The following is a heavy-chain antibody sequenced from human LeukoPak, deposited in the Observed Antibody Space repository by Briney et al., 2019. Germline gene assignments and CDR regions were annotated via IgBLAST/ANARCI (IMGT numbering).Heavy chain of an antibody. CDR2: IYYSGST. J-gene: IGHJ3*02. CDR3: AREDLAPPVGAFDI. Sequence: SETLSLTCTVSGGSISSSSYYWGWIRQPPGKGLEWIGSIYYSGSTYYNPSLKSRVTISVDTSKNQFSLKLSSVTAADTAVYYCAREDLAPPVGAFDIWGQGTMVTVSS. CDR1: GGSISSSSYY. D-gene: IGHD1-26*01. V-gene: IGHV4-39*02.